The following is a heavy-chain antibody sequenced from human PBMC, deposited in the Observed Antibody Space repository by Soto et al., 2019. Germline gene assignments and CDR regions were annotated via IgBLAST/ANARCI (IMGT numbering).Heavy chain of an antibody. Sequence: PGGSLRLSCAASGFTFSSYAMHWVRQAPGKGLEYVSAISSNGGSTYYADSVKGRFTISRDNSKNTLYLQMSSLRPEDTAVYFCGKDHYGDQAYYYYGMDVWGQGTTVTVSS. V-gene: IGHV3-64*02. J-gene: IGHJ6*02. CDR3: GKDHYGDQAYYYYGMDV. D-gene: IGHD4-17*01. CDR2: ISSNGGST. CDR1: GFTFSSYA.